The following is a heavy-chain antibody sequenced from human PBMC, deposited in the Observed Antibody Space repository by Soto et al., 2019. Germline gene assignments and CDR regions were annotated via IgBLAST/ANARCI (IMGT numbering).Heavy chain of an antibody. CDR1: GGSFSPNY. CDR3: ARLGAFYQSLEP. D-gene: IGHD3-3*02. V-gene: IGHV4-59*08. J-gene: IGHJ5*02. CDR2: IYYGGTT. Sequence: SETLSLTCTVSGGSFSPNYCSWLRQPPGKGLEWVGYIYYGGTTSYNPSLKGRVAISLETSKSQFSLRLSSVTAADTAVYYCARLGAFYQSLEPWGPGTLVTGSS.